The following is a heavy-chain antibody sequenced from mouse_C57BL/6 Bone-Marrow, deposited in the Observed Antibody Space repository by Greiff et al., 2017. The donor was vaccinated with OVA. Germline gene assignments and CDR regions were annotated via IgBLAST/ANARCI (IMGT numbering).Heavy chain of an antibody. D-gene: IGHD2-3*01. CDR1: GYTFTSYW. CDR2: IYPGNSDT. CDR3: TPFYDGYYWFAY. V-gene: IGHV1-5*01. J-gene: IGHJ3*01. Sequence: EVQLQQSGPVLARPGASVKMSCKTSGYTFTSYWMHWVKQRPGQGLEWIGAIYPGNSDTSYNQKFKGKAKLTAVTSASTAYMELSSLTNEDSAVYYCTPFYDGYYWFAYWGQGTLVTVSA.